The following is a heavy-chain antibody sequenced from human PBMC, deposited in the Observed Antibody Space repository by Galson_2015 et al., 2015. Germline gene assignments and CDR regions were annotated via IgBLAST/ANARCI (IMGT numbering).Heavy chain of an antibody. CDR1: GFTFSSYA. CDR3: ARELSLSYSSSSGDY. J-gene: IGHJ4*02. CDR2: ISYDGSNK. D-gene: IGHD6-6*01. V-gene: IGHV3-30-3*01. Sequence: SLRLSCAASGFTFSSYAMHWVRQAPGKGLEWVAVISYDGSNKYYADSVKGRFTISRDNSKNTLYLQMNSLRAEDTAVYYCARELSLSYSSSSGDYWGRGTLVTVSS.